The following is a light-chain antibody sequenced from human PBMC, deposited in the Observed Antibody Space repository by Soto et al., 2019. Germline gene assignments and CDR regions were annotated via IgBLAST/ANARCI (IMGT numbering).Light chain of an antibody. CDR1: SNDVGGYNF. V-gene: IGLV2-8*01. CDR2: EVS. CDR3: SSYAGNNIYYV. Sequence: QCVLTQPASGSGSPGEGVTISCTGNSNDVGGYNFVSWYQQHPGKAPKLMIFEVSKRPSGVPDRFSGSKSGSTASLTVSGLQAEDEADYYCSSYAGNNIYYVFGTGTKVTVL. J-gene: IGLJ1*01.